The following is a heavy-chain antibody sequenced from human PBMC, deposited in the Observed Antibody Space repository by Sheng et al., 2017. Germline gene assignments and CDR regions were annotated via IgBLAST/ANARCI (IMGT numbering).Heavy chain of an antibody. J-gene: IGHJ6*02. CDR2: ISYDGSNK. CDR3: ARDLGIQLWLPQDV. Sequence: QVQLVESGGGVVQPGRSLRLSCAASGFTFSSYAMHWVRQAPGKGLEWVAVISYDGSNKYYADSVKGRFTISRDNSKNTLYLQMNSLRAEDTAVYYCARDLGIQLWLPQDVWGQGTTVTVSS. CDR1: GFTFSSYA. V-gene: IGHV3-30*04. D-gene: IGHD5-18*01.